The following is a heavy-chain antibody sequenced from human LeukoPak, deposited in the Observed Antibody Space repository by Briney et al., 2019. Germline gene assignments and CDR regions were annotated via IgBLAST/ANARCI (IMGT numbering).Heavy chain of an antibody. CDR2: TSSSDAGT. CDR3: AKAPVTSCRGAYCYPFDS. CDR1: GFTLSTYA. Sequence: GGSLRLSCAASGFTLSTYAMSWVRQTPGKGLEWVAATSSSDAGTYHADSVRGRFTISRDNSKNTLYLQMNSLRAEDAAVYFCAKAPVTSCRGAYCYPFDSWGQGTPVTVSS. J-gene: IGHJ4*02. V-gene: IGHV3-23*01. D-gene: IGHD2-21*01.